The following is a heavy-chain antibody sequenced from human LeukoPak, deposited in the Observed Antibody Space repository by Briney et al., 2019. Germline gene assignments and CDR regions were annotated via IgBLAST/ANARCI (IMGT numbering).Heavy chain of an antibody. J-gene: IGHJ4*02. V-gene: IGHV3-30*03. CDR1: GFTFSSYG. CDR3: ARDFWFGESGAGGYFDY. D-gene: IGHD3-10*01. Sequence: GKSLRLSCAASGFTFSSYGMHWVRQAPGKGLEWVAIISYIGSDKKYADSVKGRFTTSRDNSKNTLYLQMNNLRDEDTAVYYCARDFWFGESGAGGYFDYWGQGTLVTVSS. CDR2: ISYIGSDK.